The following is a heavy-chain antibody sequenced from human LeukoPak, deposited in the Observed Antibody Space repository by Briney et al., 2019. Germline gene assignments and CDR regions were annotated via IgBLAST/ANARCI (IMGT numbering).Heavy chain of an antibody. CDR2: IYSGGST. J-gene: IGHJ3*02. Sequence: GGSLRLSSAAPGFTVSSNYMSWVRQAPGKGLEWVSVIYSGGSTYYADSVKGRFTISRDNSKNTLYLQMNSLRAEDTAVYYCARAYSSSWYSDDAFDIWGQGTMVTVSS. CDR3: ARAYSSSWYSDDAFDI. CDR1: GFTVSSNY. V-gene: IGHV3-53*01. D-gene: IGHD6-13*01.